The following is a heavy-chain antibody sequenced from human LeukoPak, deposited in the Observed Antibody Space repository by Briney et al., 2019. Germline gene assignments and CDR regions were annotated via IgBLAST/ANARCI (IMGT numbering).Heavy chain of an antibody. CDR3: TMAYCGGDCYSGGY. CDR2: IRSKAYGGTT. V-gene: IGHV3-49*04. J-gene: IGHJ4*02. D-gene: IGHD2-21*02. Sequence: PGGSLRLSCTASGFTFGDYAMSWVRQAPGKGLEWVGFIRSKAYGGTTEYAASVKGRFTISRDDSKSIAYLQMNSLKTEDTAVYYCTMAYCGGDCYSGGYWGQGTLVTVSS. CDR1: GFTFGDYA.